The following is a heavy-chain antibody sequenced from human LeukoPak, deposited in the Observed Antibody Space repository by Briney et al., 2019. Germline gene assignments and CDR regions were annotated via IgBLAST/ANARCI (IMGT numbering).Heavy chain of an antibody. CDR1: GGSFSGYY. J-gene: IGHJ3*02. Sequence: SETLSLTCAVYGGSFSGYYWSWIRQPPGKGLEWIGEINHSGSTNYNPSLKSRVTISVDTSKNQFSLKPSSVTAADTAVYYCASLVITGSNAFDIWGQGTMVTVSS. V-gene: IGHV4-34*01. CDR2: INHSGST. CDR3: ASLVITGSNAFDI. D-gene: IGHD3-22*01.